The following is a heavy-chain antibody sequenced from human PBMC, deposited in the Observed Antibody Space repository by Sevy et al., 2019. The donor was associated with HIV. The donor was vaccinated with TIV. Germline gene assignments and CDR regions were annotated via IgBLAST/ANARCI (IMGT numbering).Heavy chain of an antibody. V-gene: IGHV3-30-3*01. D-gene: IGHD6-19*01. J-gene: IGHJ4*02. CDR1: GLTFSSHA. Sequence: GGSLRLSCAASGLTFSSHAMHWVRQAPGKGLEWVAVISSAGSNKYYADSVKGRFTISRDNPKNTLDLQMNNLRPEDTAVYYCTRDAGYSIAWSPSDYWGQGTLVTVSS. CDR2: ISSAGSNK. CDR3: TRDAGYSIAWSPSDY.